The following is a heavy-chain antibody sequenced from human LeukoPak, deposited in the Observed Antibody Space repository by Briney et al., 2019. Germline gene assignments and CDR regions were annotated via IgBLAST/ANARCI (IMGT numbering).Heavy chain of an antibody. J-gene: IGHJ4*02. CDR3: ARHTISDY. CDR1: GYSFSSYW. V-gene: IGHV5-10-1*01. Sequence: GESLKISCKGSGYSFSSYWINWVRQMPGKGLEWMGRIDPSDSYTNYNPSFQGHVTISADKSISTAYLQWSSLKASGTAIYYCARHTISDYWGQGTQVTVFS. CDR2: IDPSDSYT. D-gene: IGHD3-10*01.